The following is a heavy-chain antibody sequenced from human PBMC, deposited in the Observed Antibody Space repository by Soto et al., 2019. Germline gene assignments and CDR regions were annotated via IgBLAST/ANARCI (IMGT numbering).Heavy chain of an antibody. D-gene: IGHD3-16*02. CDR1: GFSLSTSGVG. CDR3: AHGYSPNWFDP. J-gene: IGHJ5*02. V-gene: IGHV2-5*01. CDR2: IYWNDDK. Sequence: QITLKESGPTLVKPTQTLTLTCTFSGFSLSTSGVGVGWIRQPPGKALEWLALIYWNDDKRYSPSLKSRLTITKDTSKNQVVLTMTNMVPVDTATYYCAHGYSPNWFDPWGQGTLVTVSS.